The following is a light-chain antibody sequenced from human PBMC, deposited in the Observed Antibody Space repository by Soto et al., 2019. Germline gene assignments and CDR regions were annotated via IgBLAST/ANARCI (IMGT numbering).Light chain of an antibody. J-gene: IGLJ1*01. Sequence: QSVLTQPPSASGTPGQTITISCSGGSSNIGINTVNWYEHLPGTAPRLLIYGNNQRPSWVPDRFSGSKSGTSASLAISGLQSEDEGHYYCATWDDSLDVHVFGTGTKLTVL. V-gene: IGLV1-44*01. CDR2: GNN. CDR1: SSNIGINT. CDR3: ATWDDSLDVHV.